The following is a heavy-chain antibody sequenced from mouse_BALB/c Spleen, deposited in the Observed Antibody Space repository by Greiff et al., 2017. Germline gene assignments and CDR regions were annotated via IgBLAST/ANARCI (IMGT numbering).Heavy chain of an antibody. CDR3: AREVGFGDY. V-gene: IGHV14-4*02. J-gene: IGHJ4*01. CDR2: IDPENGDT. Sequence: VQLQQSGAELVRSGASVKLSCTASGFNIKDYYMHWVKQRPEQGLEWIGWIDPENGDTEYAPKFQGKATMTADTSSNTAYLQLSSLTSEDTAVYYCAREVGFGDYWGQGTSVTVSS. CDR1: GFNIKDYY. D-gene: IGHD1-1*02.